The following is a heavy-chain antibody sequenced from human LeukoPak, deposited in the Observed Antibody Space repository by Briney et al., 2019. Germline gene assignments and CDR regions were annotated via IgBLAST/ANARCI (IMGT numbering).Heavy chain of an antibody. CDR3: ARRTMTTVTQNWFDP. CDR1: GYSFTSYW. D-gene: IGHD4-17*01. V-gene: IGHV5-51*01. CDR2: IYPDDSDT. Sequence: GESLKISCKGSGYSFTSYWIGWVRQMPGKGLEWMGIIYPDDSDTRYSPSFQGQVTISADKSISTAYLQWSSLKASDTAMYYCARRTMTTVTQNWFDPWGQGTQVTVSS. J-gene: IGHJ5*02.